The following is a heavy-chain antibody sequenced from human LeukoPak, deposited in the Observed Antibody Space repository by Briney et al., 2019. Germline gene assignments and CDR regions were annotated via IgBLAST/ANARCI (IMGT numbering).Heavy chain of an antibody. J-gene: IGHJ4*02. CDR1: GFSFSVNW. Sequence: GGSLRLSCAASGFSFSVNWMSWVRQAPGKGPEWVASIKKDESEKHYVDSVSGRFTISRDNAKNSLYLQMNSLRVEDTAVYYCAKEGYWGRGTLVTVSS. CDR2: IKKDESEK. CDR3: AKEGY. V-gene: IGHV3-7*01.